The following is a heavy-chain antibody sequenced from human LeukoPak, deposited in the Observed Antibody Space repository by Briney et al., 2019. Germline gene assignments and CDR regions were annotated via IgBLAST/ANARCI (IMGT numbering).Heavy chain of an antibody. CDR2: IGDSGSPI. CDR3: ARGAGPLIDP. J-gene: IGHJ5*02. Sequence: PGGSLRLSCAASGFTFTDYYMSWIRQAPGKGLEWISYIGDSGSPIYYANSVRGRFTISRDNAKNSLYLQMNNLRAEDTAMYYCARGAGPLIDPWGQGTLVTVSS. CDR1: GFTFTDYY. V-gene: IGHV3-11*01.